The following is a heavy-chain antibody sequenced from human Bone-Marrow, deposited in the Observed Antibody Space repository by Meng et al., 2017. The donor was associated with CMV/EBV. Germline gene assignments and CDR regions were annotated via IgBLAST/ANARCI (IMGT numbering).Heavy chain of an antibody. CDR3: VREFWTVPAAMGMDV. V-gene: IGHV1-2*02. D-gene: IGHD2-2*01. CDR1: GYTFTGYY. CDR2: INPNSGGT. J-gene: IGHJ6*02. Sequence: ASVKVSCKASGYTFTGYYMHWVRQAPGQGLEWMGWINPNSGGTNYAQKFQGRVTMTSDTSIRTAYMELNSLKFDDTAVYYCVREFWTVPAAMGMDVWGQGTTVTVSS.